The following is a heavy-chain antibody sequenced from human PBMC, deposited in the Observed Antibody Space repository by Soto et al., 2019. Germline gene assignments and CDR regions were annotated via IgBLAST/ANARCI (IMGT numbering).Heavy chain of an antibody. Sequence: PSETLSLTCTVSGGSISSGDYYWSWIRQPPGKGLEWIGYIYYSGSTYYNPSLKSRVTISVDTSKNQFSLKLSSVTAAGTAVYYCAREAIYDSSGYHNWFDPWGQGTLVSVSS. CDR3: AREAIYDSSGYHNWFDP. V-gene: IGHV4-30-4*01. J-gene: IGHJ5*02. D-gene: IGHD3-22*01. CDR2: IYYSGST. CDR1: GGSISSGDYY.